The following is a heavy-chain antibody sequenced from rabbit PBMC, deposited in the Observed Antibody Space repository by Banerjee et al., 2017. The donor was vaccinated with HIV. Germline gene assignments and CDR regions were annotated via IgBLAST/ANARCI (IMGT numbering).Heavy chain of an antibody. D-gene: IGHD6-1*01. J-gene: IGHJ6*01. CDR1: GFDFSTYY. Sequence: EESGGDLVKPGGSLTLSCKASGFDFSTYYMSWVRQAPGEGLEYIGFINTGGYTYYASWAKGRFTISKTSTTVDLQMNSLTVADTATYFCARDVVGAGYHYDLWGPGTLVTVS. V-gene: IGHV1S37*01. CDR3: ARDVVGAGYHYDL. CDR2: INTGGYT.